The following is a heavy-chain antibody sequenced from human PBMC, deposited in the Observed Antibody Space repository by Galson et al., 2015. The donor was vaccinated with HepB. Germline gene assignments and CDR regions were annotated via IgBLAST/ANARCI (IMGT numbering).Heavy chain of an antibody. D-gene: IGHD2-15*01. J-gene: IGHJ3*02. CDR1: GYTFTSYA. CDR3: ARWRDCSGGSCYFGVVWGDAFDI. Sequence: SVKVSCKASGYTFTSYAMNWVRQAPGQGLEWMGWINTNTGNPTYAQGFTGRFVFSLDTSVSTAYLQISSLKAEDTAVYYCARWRDCSGGSCYFGVVWGDAFDIWGQGTMVTVSS. CDR2: INTNTGNP. V-gene: IGHV7-4-1*02.